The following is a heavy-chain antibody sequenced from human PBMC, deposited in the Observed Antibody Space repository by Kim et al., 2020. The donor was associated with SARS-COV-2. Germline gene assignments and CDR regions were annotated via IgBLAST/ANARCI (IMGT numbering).Heavy chain of an antibody. V-gene: IGHV1-3*01. J-gene: IGHJ4*02. CDR3: ARDPGAAAGFFDY. CDR1: GYTFTSYA. CDR2: INAGNGNT. Sequence: ASVKVSCKASGYTFTSYAMHWVRQAPGQRLEWMGWINAGNGNTKYSQKFQGRVTITRDTSASTAYMELSSLRSEDTAVYYCARDPGAAAGFFDYWGQGTLVTVSS. D-gene: IGHD6-13*01.